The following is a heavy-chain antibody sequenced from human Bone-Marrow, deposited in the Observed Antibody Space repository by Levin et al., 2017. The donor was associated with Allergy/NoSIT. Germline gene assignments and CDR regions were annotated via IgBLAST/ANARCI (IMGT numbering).Heavy chain of an antibody. CDR1: GYSFSNYG. J-gene: IGHJ5*01. Sequence: AASVKVSCKASGYSFSNYGLIWVRQAPGQGLEWLGWVSPFHGDTRFAQKVQGRVTLTTDTSTSTAYMELTSLRFDDPAVYYGGRVAKPYCSSSSCYRSTWFDSWGQGTQVTVSS. D-gene: IGHD2-2*02. CDR2: VSPFHGDT. V-gene: IGHV1-18*01. CDR3: GRVAKPYCSSSSCYRSTWFDS.